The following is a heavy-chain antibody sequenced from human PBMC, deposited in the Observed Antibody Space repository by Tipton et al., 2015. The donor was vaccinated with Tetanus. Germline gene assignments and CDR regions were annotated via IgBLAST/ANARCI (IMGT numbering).Heavy chain of an antibody. CDR2: VFDSGTS. CDR1: GGSVSSGGYY. J-gene: IGHJ4*02. D-gene: IGHD2-2*01. Sequence: TLSLTCNVSGGSVSSGGYYWAWIRQPPGKGLEWIGSVFDSGTSYYNPSLKSRVTISVDTSKNHFSLRLSSVTAAETAVYYCAEGRRFCSSNSCHEYYFDSWGRGTLVTVSS. CDR3: AEGRRFCSSNSCHEYYFDS. V-gene: IGHV4-39*02.